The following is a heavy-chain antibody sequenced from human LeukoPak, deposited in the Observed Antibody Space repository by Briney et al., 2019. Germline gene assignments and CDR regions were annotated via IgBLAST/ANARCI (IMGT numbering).Heavy chain of an antibody. D-gene: IGHD2-21*02. V-gene: IGHV3-30*02. CDR1: GFTFNTFG. J-gene: IGHJ4*02. CDR2: LRYDGRNQ. CDR3: SKDPVTGAPSYYFDN. Sequence: GWSLRLSCVASGFTFNTFGMNWVRQAPGKGLEWVSFLRYDGRNQYYADSVKGRFTISRDNPKNTVYLQMNSLRHEGTAVYYCSKDPVTGAPSYYFDNWGQGTLDSVSS.